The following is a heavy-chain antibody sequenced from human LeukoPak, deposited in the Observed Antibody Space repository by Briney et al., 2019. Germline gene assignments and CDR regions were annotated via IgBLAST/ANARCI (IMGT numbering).Heavy chain of an antibody. CDR1: GGSISSGGYS. V-gene: IGHV4-30-2*03. CDR3: ASLHQDTYYYDSSGYYFDY. CDR2: IYYSGST. D-gene: IGHD3-22*01. Sequence: SETLSLTCAVSGGSISSGGYSWSWIRQPPGKGLEWIGSIYYSGSTYYNPSLKSRVTISVDTSKNQFSLKLSSVTAADTAVYYCASLHQDTYYYDSSGYYFDYWGQGTLVTVSS. J-gene: IGHJ4*02.